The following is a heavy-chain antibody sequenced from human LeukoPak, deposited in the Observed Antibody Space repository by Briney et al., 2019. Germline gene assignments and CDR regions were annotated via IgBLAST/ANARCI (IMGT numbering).Heavy chain of an antibody. D-gene: IGHD2-15*01. J-gene: IGHJ6*03. CDR3: ARDEDCSGGSCYSRRYYYYMDV. CDR2: IIPIFGTA. V-gene: IGHV1-69*06. Sequence: SVKVSCKASGGTFSSYAISWVRQAPGQGLEWMGGIIPIFGTANYAQKFQGRVTITADKSTSTAYMELSSLRSEDTAVYYCARDEDCSGGSCYSRRYYYYMDVWGKGTTVTVSS. CDR1: GGTFSSYA.